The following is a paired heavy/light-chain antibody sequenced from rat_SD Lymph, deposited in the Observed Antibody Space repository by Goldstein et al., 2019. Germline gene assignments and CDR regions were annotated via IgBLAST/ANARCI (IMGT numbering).Heavy chain of an antibody. CDR3: TTDLGAYPY. V-gene: IGHV5-46*01. J-gene: IGHJ3*01. Sequence: EVQLVESGGVLVQPGRSMKLSCAASGFTFSSFPMAWVRQAPTKGLEWVATISTSGGSTYYRDSVKGRFTISRDNAKSTLYLQMDSLRSEDTATYYCTTDLGAYPYWGQGTLVTVSS. CDR2: ISTSGGST. CDR1: GFTFSSFP. D-gene: IGHD1-4*01.
Light chain of an antibody. CDR3: HQYYEYPLT. V-gene: IGKV14S8*01. J-gene: IGKJ5*01. Sequence: DIQMTQSPSSMSASLGDTVTINCLASQDIGNYLSWYQQKPGKSPKLMIYGATNLEDGVPSRFSGSRSGSDYSLTINSLGYDDEGIYHCHQYYEYPLTFGSGTKLEIK. CDR2: GAT. CDR1: QDIGNY.